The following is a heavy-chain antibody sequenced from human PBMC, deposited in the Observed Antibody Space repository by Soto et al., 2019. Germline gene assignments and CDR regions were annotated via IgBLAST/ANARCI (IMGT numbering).Heavy chain of an antibody. CDR3: AIGYGRNFDY. J-gene: IGHJ4*02. CDR1: GGSFSGYY. D-gene: IGHD3-10*01. V-gene: IGHV4-34*01. Sequence: QVQLQQWGAGLLKTSETLSLTCAVYGGSFSGYYWSWIRQRPGKGLEWIGEINHSGSTNYNPSRKSRATISVDTSKNQFALKLSSVTAADAAVYYCAIGYGRNFDYWGQGTLVTVSS. CDR2: INHSGST.